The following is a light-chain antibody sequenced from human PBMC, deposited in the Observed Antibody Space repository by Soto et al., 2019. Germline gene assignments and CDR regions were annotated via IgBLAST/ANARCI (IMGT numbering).Light chain of an antibody. CDR3: AAWDDSLNGFYV. V-gene: IGLV1-44*01. J-gene: IGLJ1*01. CDR2: SNN. CDR1: SSNIGSNT. Sequence: QSVLTQPPSASGTPVQRVTISFSGSSSNIGSNTVSWYQQLPGTAPKLLIYSNNRRPSGVPERFSGSNSGTSASLAISGLQSEDEADYYCAAWDDSLNGFYVFGTGTKLTVL.